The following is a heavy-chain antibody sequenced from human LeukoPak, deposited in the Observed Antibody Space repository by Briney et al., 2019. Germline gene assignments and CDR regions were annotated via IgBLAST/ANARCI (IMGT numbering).Heavy chain of an antibody. CDR2: IYYSGTT. D-gene: IGHD6-19*01. J-gene: IGHJ4*02. CDR1: GGSISTYY. V-gene: IGHV4-59*01. Sequence: KPSETLSLTCTVSGGSISTYYWSWIRQPPGKGLEWIGYIYYSGTTNYNPSLKSRVTISVDTSKNQFSLKLSSVTAADTAVYYCARVRYSSGKDYWGQGTLVTVSS. CDR3: ARVRYSSGKDY.